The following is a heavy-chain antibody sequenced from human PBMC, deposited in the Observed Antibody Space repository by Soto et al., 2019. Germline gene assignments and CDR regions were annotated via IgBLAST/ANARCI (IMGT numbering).Heavy chain of an antibody. CDR1: GFTFSSYG. CDR3: AKDETRGYDLGYYYGMDV. J-gene: IGHJ6*04. V-gene: IGHV3-30*18. Sequence: QVQLVESGGGVVQPGRSLRLSCAASGFTFSSYGMHWLRQAPGKGLEWVAVISDDGSTKYYPDSVKGRFTSSRDNFKKTLYLEMNSVRAEDRAVDYWAKDETRGYDLGYYYGMDVWGDGTTVTVTS. CDR2: ISDDGSTK. D-gene: IGHD5-12*01.